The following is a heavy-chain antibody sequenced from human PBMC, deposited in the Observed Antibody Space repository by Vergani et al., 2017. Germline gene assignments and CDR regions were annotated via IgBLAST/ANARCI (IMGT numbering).Heavy chain of an antibody. D-gene: IGHD6-6*01. J-gene: IGHJ5*02. V-gene: IGHV4-31*03. CDR3: ARVRSIHGMGPMEFDP. CDR1: GGSISSGGYY. Sequence: QVQLQESGPGLVKPSQTLSLTCTVSGGSISSGGYYWSWIRQHPGKGLEWIGYIYYSGSTYYNPSLKSRVTISVDTSKNQFSLKLSSVTAADTAVYYCARVRSIHGMGPMEFDPWGQGTLVTVSS. CDR2: IYYSGST.